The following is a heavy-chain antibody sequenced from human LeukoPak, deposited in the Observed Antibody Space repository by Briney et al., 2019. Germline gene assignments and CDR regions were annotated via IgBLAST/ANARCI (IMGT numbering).Heavy chain of an antibody. Sequence: GGSLRLSCAASGFTFSSYAMHWVRQAPGKGLEWVAVISYDGSNKYYADSVKGRFTISRDNSKNTLYLQMNSLRAEDTAVYYCARDLDSSGSFDYRGQGTLVTVSS. CDR3: ARDLDSSGSFDY. V-gene: IGHV3-30*04. J-gene: IGHJ4*02. CDR1: GFTFSSYA. CDR2: ISYDGSNK. D-gene: IGHD6-19*01.